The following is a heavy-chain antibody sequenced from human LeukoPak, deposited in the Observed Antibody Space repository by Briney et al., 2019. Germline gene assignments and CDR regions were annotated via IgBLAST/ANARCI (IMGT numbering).Heavy chain of an antibody. CDR1: GYTFTGYY. D-gene: IGHD2-21*01. J-gene: IGHJ3*02. CDR3: ARGFVYCGGDCYQSERAFDI. V-gene: IGHV1-2*02. Sequence: ASVKVSCKASGYTFTGYYMHWVRQAPGQGLELMGWINPNSGGTNYAQKFQGRVTMTRDTSITAAYMELSRLRSDDTAVYYCARGFVYCGGDCYQSERAFDIWGQGTMVTVSS. CDR2: INPNSGGT.